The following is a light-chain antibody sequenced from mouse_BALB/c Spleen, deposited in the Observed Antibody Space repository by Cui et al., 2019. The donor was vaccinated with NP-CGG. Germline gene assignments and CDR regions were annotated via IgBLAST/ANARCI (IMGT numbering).Light chain of an antibody. CDR3: ALWYSNHWV. J-gene: IGLJ1*01. V-gene: IGLV1*01. CDR1: TGAVTTSNY. CDR2: GIN. Sequence: QAIVTQEPGITTSPGETVTLTCRSSTGAVTTSNYANWVQEKPDHLFTGLIGGINNRAPGVPARFSGSLIGDKAALTITGAQTEDEAIYFCALWYSNHWVFGGGTKLTVL.